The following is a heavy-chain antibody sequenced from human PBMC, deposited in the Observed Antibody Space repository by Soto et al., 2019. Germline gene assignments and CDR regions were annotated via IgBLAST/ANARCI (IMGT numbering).Heavy chain of an antibody. CDR2: IIPIFGTA. D-gene: IGHD1-26*01. CDR3: ARDRAVWELLRYYYGMDV. CDR1: GGTFSSYA. Sequence: SVKVSCKASGGTFSSYAISWVRQAPGQGLEWMGGIIPIFGTANYAQKFQGRVTITADESTSTAYMELNSLRSEDTAVYYCARDRAVWELLRYYYGMDVWGQGTTVTVSS. V-gene: IGHV1-69*13. J-gene: IGHJ6*02.